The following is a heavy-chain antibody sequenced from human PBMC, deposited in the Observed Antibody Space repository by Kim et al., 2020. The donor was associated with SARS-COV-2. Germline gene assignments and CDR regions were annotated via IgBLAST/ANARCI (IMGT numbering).Heavy chain of an antibody. D-gene: IGHD3-22*01. CDR3: AKGSSGHYDSSGYYSPVDD. CDR2: ISGSGGST. CDR1: GFTFSSYA. J-gene: IGHJ4*02. Sequence: GGSLRLSCAASGFTFSSYAMSWVRQAPGKGLEWVSAISGSGGSTYYADSVKGRFTISRDNSKNTLYLQMNSLRAEDTAVYYCAKGSSGHYDSSGYYSPVDDGGQGTLVTVSS. V-gene: IGHV3-23*01.